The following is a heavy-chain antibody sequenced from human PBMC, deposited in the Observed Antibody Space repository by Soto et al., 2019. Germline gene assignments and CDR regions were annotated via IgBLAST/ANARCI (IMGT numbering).Heavy chain of an antibody. J-gene: IGHJ4*02. CDR2: LNPRDGAT. V-gene: IGHV1-46*03. Sequence: ASVKVSCKASGNTFTTYYVHWVRQAPGQGLEWMGVLNPRDGATSYAQKFQGRVTMTRDTSTSTVYMEMSSLRSEDTAMYYCTRRGYCSGGSCPLGFDYWGLGALVTVSS. D-gene: IGHD2-15*01. CDR1: GNTFTTYY. CDR3: TRRGYCSGGSCPLGFDY.